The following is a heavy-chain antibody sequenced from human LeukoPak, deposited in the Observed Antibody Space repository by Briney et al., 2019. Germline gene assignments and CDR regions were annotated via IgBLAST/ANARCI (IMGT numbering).Heavy chain of an antibody. CDR1: GFTFSSYE. D-gene: IGHD3-10*01. J-gene: IGHJ5*02. Sequence: GGSLRLSCAASGFTFSSYEMNWVRQAPGKGLEWVSYISSSGSTIYYADSVKGRFTISRDNAKNSLYRQMNSLRAEDTAVYYCARVPPGDTMVRGAHFDPWGQGTLVTVSS. CDR3: ARVPPGDTMVRGAHFDP. V-gene: IGHV3-48*03. CDR2: ISSSGSTI.